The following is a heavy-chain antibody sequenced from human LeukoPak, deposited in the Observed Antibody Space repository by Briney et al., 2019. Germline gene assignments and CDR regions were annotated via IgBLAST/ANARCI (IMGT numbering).Heavy chain of an antibody. CDR3: ARSLSSGWFPFDY. Sequence: SETLSLTCTVSGGSISSYYWSWIQQPAGKGLERIGRIYTSGSTNYNPSLKSRVTMSVDTSKNQFSLKQNSVTAADTAVYYCARSLSSGWFPFDYWGQGTLVTVSS. D-gene: IGHD6-19*01. CDR1: GGSISSYY. V-gene: IGHV4-4*07. J-gene: IGHJ4*02. CDR2: IYTSGST.